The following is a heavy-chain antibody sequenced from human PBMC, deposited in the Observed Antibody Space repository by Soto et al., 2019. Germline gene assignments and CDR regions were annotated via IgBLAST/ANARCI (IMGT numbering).Heavy chain of an antibody. J-gene: IGHJ6*02. V-gene: IGHV3-21*01. D-gene: IGHD6-13*01. CDR3: ARAPRWNSSSWGGSWVGRVIYYYGMDV. CDR1: GFTFSSYS. Sequence: EVQLVESGGGLVQPGGSLRLSCAASGFTFSSYSMNWVRQAPGKGLEWVSSISSSSSYIYYADSVKGRFTISRDNAKNSLYLQMNSLRAEDTAVYYCARAPRWNSSSWGGSWVGRVIYYYGMDVWGQGTTVTVSS. CDR2: ISSSSSYI.